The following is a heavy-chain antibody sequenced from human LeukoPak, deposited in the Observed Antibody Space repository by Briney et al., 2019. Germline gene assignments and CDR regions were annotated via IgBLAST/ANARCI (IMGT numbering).Heavy chain of an antibody. CDR2: INPSGGST. V-gene: IGHV1-46*01. CDR3: ARYRLAVAGTAYPWDNWFDP. Sequence: ASVKVSCKASGYTFTSYYMHWVRQAPGQGLEWMGIINPSGGSTSYAQKFQGRVTMTRDTSTSTVYMELSSLRSEDTAVYYCARYRLAVAGTAYPWDNWFDPWGQGTLVTVSS. D-gene: IGHD6-19*01. CDR1: GYTFTSYY. J-gene: IGHJ5*02.